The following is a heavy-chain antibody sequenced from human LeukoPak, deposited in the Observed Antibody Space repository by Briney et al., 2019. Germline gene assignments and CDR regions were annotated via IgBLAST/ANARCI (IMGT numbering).Heavy chain of an antibody. V-gene: IGHV4-34*01. D-gene: IGHD2-15*01. J-gene: IGHJ5*01. CDR1: GGSFTGYY. CDR2: INHSGST. CDR3: ARGRQYCSGGSCYSWFDY. Sequence: SETLSLTCAVYGGSFTGYYWSWIRQPPGKGLEWIGEINHSGSTNYNPSLKSRVTIPVDTSKNQFSLKLSSVTAADTAVYYCARGRQYCSGGSCYSWFDYWGHGTLVTVSS.